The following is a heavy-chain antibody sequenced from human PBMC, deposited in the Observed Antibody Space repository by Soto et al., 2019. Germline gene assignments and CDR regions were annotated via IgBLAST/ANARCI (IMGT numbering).Heavy chain of an antibody. J-gene: IGHJ5*02. D-gene: IGHD3-3*01. V-gene: IGHV5-10-1*01. CDR1: GYSFTIYW. CDR3: ARHHYDFWSGYANNWFDP. CDR2: IDPSDSYT. Sequence: GESLKISCNGSGYSFTIYWISWVLQMPGKGLEWMGRIDPSDSYTNYSPSFQGHVTISADKSISTAYLQWSSLKASDTAMYYCARHHYDFWSGYANNWFDPWGQGTLVTVSS.